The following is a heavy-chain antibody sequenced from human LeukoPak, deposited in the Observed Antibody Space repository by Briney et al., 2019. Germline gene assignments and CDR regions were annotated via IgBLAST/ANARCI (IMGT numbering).Heavy chain of an antibody. CDR2: MHHSGST. V-gene: IGHV4-38-2*02. CDR3: ARRPHCSTTTCYTRWFDS. D-gene: IGHD2-2*02. CDR1: GYSISSGYY. Sequence: SETLSPTCTVSGYSISSGYYWGWIRQPPGKGLEWIGTMHHSGSTYYNPSLKSRVTTSVDTSKNQFSLKLNSVTAADTAVYYCARRPHCSTTTCYTRWFDSWGQGTLVTVSS. J-gene: IGHJ5*01.